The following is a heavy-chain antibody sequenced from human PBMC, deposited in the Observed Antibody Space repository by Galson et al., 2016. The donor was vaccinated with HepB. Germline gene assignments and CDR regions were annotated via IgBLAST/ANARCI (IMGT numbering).Heavy chain of an antibody. CDR3: ATLDSNGYLPAEYFQH. J-gene: IGHJ1*01. D-gene: IGHD3-22*01. CDR1: GYTLTELS. Sequence: SVKVSCKVFGYTLTELSMHWVRQAPGKGLEWMGGFDPEDGETIYAQKFQGRVTMTEDTSTDTAYMELSSLRSEDTAVYNCATLDSNGYLPAEYFQHWGQGTLVTVSS. CDR2: FDPEDGET. V-gene: IGHV1-24*01.